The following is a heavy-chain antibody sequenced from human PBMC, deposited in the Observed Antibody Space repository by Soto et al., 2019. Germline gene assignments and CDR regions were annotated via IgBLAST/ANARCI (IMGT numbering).Heavy chain of an antibody. D-gene: IGHD6-25*01. V-gene: IGHV1-18*01. CDR2: ISAYNGNT. CDR1: GYTFTSYV. J-gene: IGHJ6*02. CDR3: ARGRIATAGYYYGMDF. Sequence: ASVKVSCKASGYTFTSYVISWVRQAPGQGLEWMGWISAYNGNTNYAQKLQGRVTMTTDTSTSTAYMELRSLRSDDTAVYYCARGRIATAGYYYGMDFWGQGTTVTVSS.